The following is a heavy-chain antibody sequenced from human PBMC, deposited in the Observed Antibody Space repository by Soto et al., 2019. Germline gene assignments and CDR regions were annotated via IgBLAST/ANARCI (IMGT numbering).Heavy chain of an antibody. Sequence: QITLKESGPTLVKPTQTLTLTCAFSGFSLTTSGVGVGWIRQPPGKALEWLALIYWDDDQRYSPSLKSRLTITKDTSKNQVVLTMTNMDPVDTATYYCAHRYDPRYYFDYWGQGTLVTVSS. CDR3: AHRYDPRYYFDY. CDR1: GFSLTTSGVG. V-gene: IGHV2-5*02. CDR2: IYWDDDQ. D-gene: IGHD3-3*01. J-gene: IGHJ4*02.